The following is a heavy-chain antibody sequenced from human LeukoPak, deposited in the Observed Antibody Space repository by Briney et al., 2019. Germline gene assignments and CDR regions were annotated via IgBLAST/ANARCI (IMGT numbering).Heavy chain of an antibody. CDR3: AELGITMIGGV. CDR2: ISSSGSTI. D-gene: IGHD3-10*02. V-gene: IGHV3-48*03. J-gene: IGHJ6*04. CDR1: GFTFSSYE. Sequence: GGSLRLSCAASGFTFSSYEMNWVRQAPGKGLEWVSYISSSGSTIYYADPVKGRFTISRDNTKNSLYLQMNSLRAEDTAVYYCAELGITMIGGVWGKGTTVTISS.